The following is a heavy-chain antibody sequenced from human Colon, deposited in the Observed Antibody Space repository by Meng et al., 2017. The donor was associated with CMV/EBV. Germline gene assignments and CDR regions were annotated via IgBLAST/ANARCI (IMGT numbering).Heavy chain of an antibody. CDR2: MYPDSGQT. CDR3: ARGGGRFGSGVRLFDL. Sequence: GYTFTSFDVNGGRQASGQGLEWMGWMYPDSGQTGYAEKFEGRITMTRDPSTSTAYMELSSLRSDDTAVYYCARGGGRFGSGVRLFDLWGRGTLVTVSS. J-gene: IGHJ2*01. CDR1: GYTFTSFD. V-gene: IGHV1-8*01. D-gene: IGHD6-19*01.